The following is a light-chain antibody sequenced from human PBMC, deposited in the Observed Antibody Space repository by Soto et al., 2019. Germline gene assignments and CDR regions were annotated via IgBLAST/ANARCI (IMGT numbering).Light chain of an antibody. CDR1: SSNIGSKT. CDR2: SND. CDR3: AAWDDSLYGVV. J-gene: IGLJ2*01. V-gene: IGLV1-44*01. Sequence: QSVLTQPPSASAPPGQRVTISCSGSSSNIGSKTVNWYQQLPGTAPKPLIFSNDQRPSGVPVRFSGSKSGTSAFLAISGLQSADEANYYCAAWDDSLYGVVFGGGTKLTVL.